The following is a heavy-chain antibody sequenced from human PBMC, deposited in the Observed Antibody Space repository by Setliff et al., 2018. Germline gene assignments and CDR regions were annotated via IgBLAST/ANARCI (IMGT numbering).Heavy chain of an antibody. CDR3: ARVRFLEWLPSWYPYFDY. J-gene: IGHJ4*02. CDR1: GYTFTSYG. V-gene: IGHV1-18*01. Sequence: ASVKVSCKASGYTFTSYGISWVRQAPGQGLEWMGWISAYNGNTNYAQKLQGRVTMTTDTSTSTAYMELRSLRSDDTAVYYCARVRFLEWLPSWYPYFDYWGQGTLVTVSS. CDR2: ISAYNGNT. D-gene: IGHD3-3*01.